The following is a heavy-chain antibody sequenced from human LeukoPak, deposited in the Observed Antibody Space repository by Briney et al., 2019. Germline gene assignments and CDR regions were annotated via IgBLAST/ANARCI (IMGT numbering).Heavy chain of an antibody. V-gene: IGHV4-59*01. CDR1: GGSISSYY. CDR3: ARGTLYDSSGQTFDY. D-gene: IGHD3-22*01. J-gene: IGHJ4*02. Sequence: SETLSLTCTVSGGSISSYYWSWIRQPPGKGLEWIGYIYYSGSTNYNPSLKSRVTISVDTSKNQFSLKLNSVTAADTAVYYRARGTLYDSSGQTFDYWGPGTLVTVSS. CDR2: IYYSGST.